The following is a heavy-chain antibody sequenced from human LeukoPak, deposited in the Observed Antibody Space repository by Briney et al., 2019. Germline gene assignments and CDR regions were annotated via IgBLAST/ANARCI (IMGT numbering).Heavy chain of an antibody. CDR2: IIPILGIA. CDR1: GGTFSSYA. CDR3: ARALTVGILRITISPFDY. D-gene: IGHD3-9*01. V-gene: IGHV1-69*04. Sequence: SVKVSCKASGGTFSSYAISWVRQAPGQGLEWMGRIIPILGIANYAQKFQGGVTITADKSTSTAYMELSSLRSEDTAVYYCARALTVGILRITISPFDYWGQGTLVTVSS. J-gene: IGHJ4*02.